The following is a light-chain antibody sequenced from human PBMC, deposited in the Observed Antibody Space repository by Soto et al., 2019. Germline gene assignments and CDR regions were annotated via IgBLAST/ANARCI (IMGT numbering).Light chain of an antibody. CDR2: AAS. CDR3: QKYSSVIT. V-gene: IGKV1-27*01. J-gene: IGKJ5*01. Sequence: DIQMTQSPSSLSASVGDRVTITCRASQGISNYLAWYQQRPGEVPKLLIYAASTLQSGVPSRFSGSGSGTDFTLTISSLQPEDVATYYCQKYSSVITFGQGTLLEIK. CDR1: QGISNY.